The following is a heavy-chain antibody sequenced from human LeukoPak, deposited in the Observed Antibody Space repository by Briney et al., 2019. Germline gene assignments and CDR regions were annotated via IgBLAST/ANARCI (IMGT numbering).Heavy chain of an antibody. V-gene: IGHV4-61*02. D-gene: IGHD1-26*01. CDR2: IYTSGST. Sequence: PSQTLSLTCTVSGGSISSGSYYWSWIRQPAGKGLEWIGRIYTSGSTNYNPSLKSRVTISVDTSKNQFSLKLSSVTAADTAVYYCARESPGFSYSGSYGAFDIWGQGTMVTVSS. J-gene: IGHJ3*02. CDR1: GGSISSGSYY. CDR3: ARESPGFSYSGSYGAFDI.